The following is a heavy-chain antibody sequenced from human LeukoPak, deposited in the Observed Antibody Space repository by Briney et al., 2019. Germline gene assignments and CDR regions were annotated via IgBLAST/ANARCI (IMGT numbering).Heavy chain of an antibody. Sequence: ASVKVSCKASGYTFTSYDINWVRQATGQGLEWMGWMNPNSGNTGYAQKFQGRVTITRNTSISTAYMELSSLTSEDTAMYYCAREGEYYAESGNLIDAADVWGQGTMVIVSA. V-gene: IGHV1-8*03. CDR2: MNPNSGNT. J-gene: IGHJ3*01. D-gene: IGHD3-10*01. CDR1: GYTFTSYD. CDR3: AREGEYYAESGNLIDAADV.